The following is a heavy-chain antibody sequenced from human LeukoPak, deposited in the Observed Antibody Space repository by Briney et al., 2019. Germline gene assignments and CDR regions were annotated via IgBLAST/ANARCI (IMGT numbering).Heavy chain of an antibody. CDR3: AKPVRAAGYGNYGIDY. V-gene: IGHV3-30*18. Sequence: PGGSLRLSCAASGFTFSHFGMHWVRQAPGKGLEWVAVISYDESHIYYADSVRGRFTISRDSPQNTLYLQMNGLTTEDTALYYCAKPVRAAGYGNYGIDYWGQGTLVTVSS. CDR1: GFTFSHFG. CDR2: ISYDESHI. D-gene: IGHD4-11*01. J-gene: IGHJ4*02.